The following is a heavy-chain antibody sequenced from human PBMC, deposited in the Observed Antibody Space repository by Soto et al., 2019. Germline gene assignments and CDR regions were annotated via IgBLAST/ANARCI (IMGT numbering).Heavy chain of an antibody. Sequence: ASVKVSCKASGYTFTGYYMHWVRQAPGQGLEWMGWINPNSGGTNYAQKFQGRVTMTRDTSISTAYMELSRLRSDDTAVYYCARFVTVTTPPDRRYYYGMDVWGQGTTVTVSS. CDR1: GYTFTGYY. CDR3: ARFVTVTTPPDRRYYYGMDV. CDR2: INPNSGGT. D-gene: IGHD4-17*01. V-gene: IGHV1-2*02. J-gene: IGHJ6*02.